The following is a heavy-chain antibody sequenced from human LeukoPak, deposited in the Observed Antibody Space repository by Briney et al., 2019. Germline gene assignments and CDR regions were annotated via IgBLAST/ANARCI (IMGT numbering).Heavy chain of an antibody. J-gene: IGHJ3*02. D-gene: IGHD5-24*01. CDR1: GFTSSSDW. V-gene: IGHV3-74*01. Sequence: GGSLRLSCAVSGFTSSSDWMHWVRQAPGEGLVWVSRNNSDGSRTISADSVKGRFNIYRDNSKNTLYLQMSRLRGEDTAVYYCARGGDGYNYAFDMWGQGTMVTVSS. CDR3: ARGGDGYNYAFDM. CDR2: NNSDGSRT.